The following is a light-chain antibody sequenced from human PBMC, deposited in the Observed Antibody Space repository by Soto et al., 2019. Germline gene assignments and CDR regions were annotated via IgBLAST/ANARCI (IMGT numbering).Light chain of an antibody. J-gene: IGLJ1*01. CDR2: DVS. CDR3: CSYTTSNTRQIV. CDR1: SSDVGGYNY. Sequence: QSALTQPASVSGSPEQSITISCTGTSSDVGGYNYVSWYQQHPGKAPKFMIYDVSNRPSGVSNRFSGSKSGNTASLTISGFQAEDEADYYCCSYTTSNTRQIVFGTGTKVTVL. V-gene: IGLV2-14*01.